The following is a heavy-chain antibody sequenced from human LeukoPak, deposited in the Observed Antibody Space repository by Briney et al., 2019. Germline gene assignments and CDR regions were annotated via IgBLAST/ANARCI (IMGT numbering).Heavy chain of an antibody. CDR2: LSNSGGIT. CDR3: ARAGGSYDAFDY. CDR1: GFTLSSYA. Sequence: GGSLRLSCATSGFTLSSYAMSWVRQAPGKGLEWVSSLSNSGGITDYADFVKGRFTISRDNSKNTLYLQMNSLRAEDTAVYYCARAGGSYDAFDYWGQGTLVTVSS. V-gene: IGHV3-23*01. D-gene: IGHD1-26*01. J-gene: IGHJ4*02.